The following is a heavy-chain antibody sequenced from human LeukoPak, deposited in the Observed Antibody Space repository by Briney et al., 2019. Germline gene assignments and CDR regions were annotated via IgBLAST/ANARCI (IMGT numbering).Heavy chain of an antibody. D-gene: IGHD2-2*03. CDR3: ARDVDIVVVPAAMVPDY. V-gene: IGHV3-7*01. J-gene: IGHJ4*02. Sequence: GGSLRLSCAASGLTLSSYWMSWVRQAPGKGLEWVANIKQDGSEKYYVDSVKGRFTISRDNAKNSLYLQMNSLRAEDTAVYYCARDVDIVVVPAAMVPDYWGQGTLVTVSS. CDR1: GLTLSSYW. CDR2: IKQDGSEK.